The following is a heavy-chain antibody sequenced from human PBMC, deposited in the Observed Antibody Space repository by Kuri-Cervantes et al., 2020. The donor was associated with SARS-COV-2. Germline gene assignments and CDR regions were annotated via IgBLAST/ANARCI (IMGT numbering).Heavy chain of an antibody. D-gene: IGHD3-3*01. V-gene: IGHV1-3*01. CDR2: INADNGNS. CDR3: ARGGAGVLGPQNAYFDP. Sequence: ASVKVSCKASGYTFTNYAIHWVRQAPGDRLEWMGWINADNGNSKYSERFQGRVTITRDTSASTVYMELSSLTSEDTAVYYCARGGAGVLGPQNAYFDPWGQGTLVTVSS. J-gene: IGHJ5*02. CDR1: GYTFTNYA.